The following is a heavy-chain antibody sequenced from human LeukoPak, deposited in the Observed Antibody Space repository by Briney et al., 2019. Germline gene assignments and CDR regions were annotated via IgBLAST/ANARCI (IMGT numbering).Heavy chain of an antibody. D-gene: IGHD5-24*01. V-gene: IGHV4-34*01. CDR2: IYHSGST. Sequence: SETQSLTCAVYGGSFSGYYWSWIRQPPGKGLEWIGSIYHSGSTYYNPSLKSRVTISVDTSKNQFSLKLSSVTAADTAVYYCARVEMATTFDYWGQGTLVTVSS. CDR1: GGSFSGYY. J-gene: IGHJ4*02. CDR3: ARVEMATTFDY.